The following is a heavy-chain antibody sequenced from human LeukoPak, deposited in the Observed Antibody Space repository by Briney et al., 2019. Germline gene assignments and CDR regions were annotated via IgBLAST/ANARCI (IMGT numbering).Heavy chain of an antibody. Sequence: SETLSLTCTVAGGSISSSIYYWGWIRQPPGKGLEWIGSIYYNGITYYNASLKSRVTISIDTSKNQFSLKLSSVTAADTAVYYCAGLGYCTKGVCYAGGDDAFDIWGRGTMVTVSS. D-gene: IGHD2-8*01. CDR2: IYYNGIT. CDR1: GGSISSSIYY. CDR3: AGLGYCTKGVCYAGGDDAFDI. J-gene: IGHJ3*02. V-gene: IGHV4-39*01.